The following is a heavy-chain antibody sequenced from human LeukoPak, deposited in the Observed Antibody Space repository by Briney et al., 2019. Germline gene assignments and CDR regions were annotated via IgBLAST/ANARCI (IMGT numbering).Heavy chain of an antibody. CDR3: ARQVYRGSGHSSGYYGPYFDY. CDR2: IYSGGST. J-gene: IGHJ4*02. CDR1: GGSISTSSYS. D-gene: IGHD3-22*01. Sequence: PSETLSLTCTVSGGSISTSSYSWGWIRQPPGKGLEWIGSIYSGGSTYYNPSLKSRVSFSVDTSNNQFSLKLNSVTAADTSLYFCARQVYRGSGHSSGYYGPYFDYWGQGTLVTASS. V-gene: IGHV4-39*01.